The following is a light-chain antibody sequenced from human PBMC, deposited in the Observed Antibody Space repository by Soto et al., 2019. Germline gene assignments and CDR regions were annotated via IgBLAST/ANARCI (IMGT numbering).Light chain of an antibody. Sequence: QSALTQPASVSGSPGQSITISCTGTSSDVGAYNYVSWYQQHPGKAPKLMIYEVSNRPSGVSNRFSGSKSGNTASLTISGLQAEDDTNYYCSSYTSSSTQVFGTGTKLTVL. V-gene: IGLV2-14*01. CDR2: EVS. CDR1: SSDVGAYNY. J-gene: IGLJ1*01. CDR3: SSYTSSSTQV.